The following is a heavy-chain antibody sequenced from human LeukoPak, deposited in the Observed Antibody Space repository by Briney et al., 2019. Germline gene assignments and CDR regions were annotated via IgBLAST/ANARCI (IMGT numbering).Heavy chain of an antibody. J-gene: IGHJ4*02. CDR1: GFSLGTGGVG. CDR3: AHRRGGFETRIFDY. D-gene: IGHD3-16*01. Sequence: ESGPTLVNPTETLTLTCTFSGFSLGTGGVGVGWMRQPPGKALEWLALIYWDDDKRYSPSLKSRLTITKDTSKNQVVLTMTNMDPVDTATYYCAHRRGGFETRIFDYWGQGTLVTVSS. CDR2: IYWDDDK. V-gene: IGHV2-5*02.